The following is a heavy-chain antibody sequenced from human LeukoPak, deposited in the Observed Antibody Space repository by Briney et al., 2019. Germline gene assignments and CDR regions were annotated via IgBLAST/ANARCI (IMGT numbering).Heavy chain of an antibody. V-gene: IGHV1-2*02. J-gene: IGHJ6*02. D-gene: IGHD3-10*01. Sequence: AASVKVSCKASGYTFTGYYMHWVRQAPGQGLEWMGWINPNSGGTNYAQKFQGRVTMTRDTSISTAYMELSRLRSDDTAVYYCARVRICMVRGVCSLPDIWGQGTTVTVSS. CDR3: ARVRICMVRGVCSLPDI. CDR2: INPNSGGT. CDR1: GYTFTGYY.